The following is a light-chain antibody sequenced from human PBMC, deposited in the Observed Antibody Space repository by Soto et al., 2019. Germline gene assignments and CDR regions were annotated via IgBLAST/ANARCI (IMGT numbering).Light chain of an antibody. J-gene: IGKJ5*01. V-gene: IGKV1-12*01. Sequence: DIQMTQSPSSLSASVGDRVTITFRASQGISTWLAWYQQKPGKAPRLLIYTASRLQSGVPPRFSGSGSGTDFTLTINSLQPEDSALYYCQQCSNWPTFGQGTRLEIK. CDR3: QQCSNWPT. CDR2: TAS. CDR1: QGISTW.